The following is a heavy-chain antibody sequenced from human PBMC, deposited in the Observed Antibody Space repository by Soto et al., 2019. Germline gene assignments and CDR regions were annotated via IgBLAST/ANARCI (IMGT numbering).Heavy chain of an antibody. CDR2: IRGETNGGTA. J-gene: IGHJ4*02. Sequence: LRLSCTGSGFNFANYALTWVRQAPGKGLEWVGFIRGETNGGTADYAASLKGRITISRDDSKSIAYLEINSLQTEDTAVYYCTRYYYESSGYYVYWGQGTLVTVSS. CDR1: GFNFANYA. D-gene: IGHD3-22*01. V-gene: IGHV3-49*02. CDR3: TRYYYESSGYYVY.